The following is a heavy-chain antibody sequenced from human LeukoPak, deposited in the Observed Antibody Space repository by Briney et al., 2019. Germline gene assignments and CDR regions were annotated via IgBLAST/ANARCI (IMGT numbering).Heavy chain of an antibody. V-gene: IGHV1-2*02. Sequence: ASVKVSCKASGYTFTDYYIHWLRQDPGQGLEWMGWINTDSGATKYEQNFQGRVTMTRDTSISTAYMELSSLRSDDTALYYCARKWATRKPSEFDYWGQGTLVTVSS. D-gene: IGHD1-1*01. CDR1: GYTFTDYY. CDR3: ARKWATRKPSEFDY. J-gene: IGHJ4*02. CDR2: INTDSGAT.